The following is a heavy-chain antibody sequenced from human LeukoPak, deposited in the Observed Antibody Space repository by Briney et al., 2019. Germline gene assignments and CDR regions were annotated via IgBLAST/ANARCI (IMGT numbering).Heavy chain of an antibody. Sequence: PGGSLRLSCAASGFTFSTYWMTWVRQAPGKGLEWVSTITGSGGDTFYPNSVKGRFTISRDDSKNTVYLQMNSLRLEDAAAYYCAKGKAAGLLDWFDPWGRGTLVTVSS. J-gene: IGHJ5*02. D-gene: IGHD6-13*01. CDR2: ITGSGGDT. V-gene: IGHV3-23*01. CDR3: AKGKAAGLLDWFDP. CDR1: GFTFSTYW.